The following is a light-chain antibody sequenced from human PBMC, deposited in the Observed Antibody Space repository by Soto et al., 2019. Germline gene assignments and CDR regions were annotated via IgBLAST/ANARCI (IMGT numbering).Light chain of an antibody. CDR3: FSFTSTNTHV. CDR2: GST. J-gene: IGLJ1*01. V-gene: IGLV1-40*01. CDR1: SSNFGAGYD. Sequence: QSVLTQPPSVSGAPGQRVTISCTGSSSNFGAGYDVHWYQQLPGTAPKLLIYGSTNRPSGVPARFSGSKSDTSASLTISGLQAEDEADYYCFSFTSTNTHVFGSGTKVTVL.